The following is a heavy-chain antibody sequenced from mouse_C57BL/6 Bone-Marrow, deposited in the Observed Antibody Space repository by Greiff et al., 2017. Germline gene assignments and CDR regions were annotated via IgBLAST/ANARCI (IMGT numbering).Heavy chain of an antibody. J-gene: IGHJ4*01. CDR3: ASAKSSDVGGAMDY. V-gene: IGHV1-55*01. Sequence: VQLQQSGAELVKPGASVKMSCKASGYTFTSYWITWVKQRPGQGLEWIGDIYPGSGSTNYNEKFKSKATLTVDTSSSTAYMQLSSLTSEDSAVYYCASAKSSDVGGAMDYWCQGTSVTVSS. D-gene: IGHD1-3*01. CDR2: IYPGSGST. CDR1: GYTFTSYW.